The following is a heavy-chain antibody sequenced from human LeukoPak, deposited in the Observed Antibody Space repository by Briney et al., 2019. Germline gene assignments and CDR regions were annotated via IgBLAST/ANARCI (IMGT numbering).Heavy chain of an antibody. D-gene: IGHD3-22*01. CDR2: IIPIFGTA. CDR1: GGTFSSYA. J-gene: IGHJ4*02. V-gene: IGHV1-69*13. CDR3: ARDRAHYYDSSGYYYYFDY. Sequence: RASVKVSCKASGGTFSSYAISWVRQAPGQGLEWMGGIIPIFGTANYAQKFQGRVTITADESTSTAYMELSSLRSEDTAVYYCARDRAHYYDSSGYYYYFDYWGQGTLVTVSS.